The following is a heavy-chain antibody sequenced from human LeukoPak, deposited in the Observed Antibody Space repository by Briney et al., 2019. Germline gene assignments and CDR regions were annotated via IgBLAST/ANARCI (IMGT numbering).Heavy chain of an antibody. CDR3: ARDLWYYDSSGYPN. J-gene: IGHJ4*02. D-gene: IGHD3-22*01. V-gene: IGHV4-59*01. Sequence: SETLSLTCTVSGGSISSYYWSWIRQPPGQGLEWMGYIYYSGSTNYNPSLKSRVTISVDTSKNQFSLKLSSVTAADTAVYYCARDLWYYDSSGYPNWGQGNLGTVSS. CDR2: IYYSGST. CDR1: GGSISSYY.